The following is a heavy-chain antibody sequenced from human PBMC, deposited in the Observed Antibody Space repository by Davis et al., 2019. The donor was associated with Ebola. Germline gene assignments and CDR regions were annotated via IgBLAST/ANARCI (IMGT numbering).Heavy chain of an antibody. D-gene: IGHD3-22*01. CDR1: GFTFDDYA. V-gene: IGHV3-66*01. CDR2: IYSGGST. Sequence: GGSLRLSCAASGFTFDDYAMSWVRQAPGKGLEWVSVIYSGGSTYYADSVKGRFTISRDNSKNTLYLQMNSLRAEDTAVYYCASEGGYWGAFDIWGQGTMVTVSS. J-gene: IGHJ3*02. CDR3: ASEGGYWGAFDI.